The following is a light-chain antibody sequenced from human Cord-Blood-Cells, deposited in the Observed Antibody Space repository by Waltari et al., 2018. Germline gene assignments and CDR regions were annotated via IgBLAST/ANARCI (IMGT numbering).Light chain of an antibody. V-gene: IGLV2-14*01. CDR2: EVS. J-gene: IGLJ1*01. CDR3: SSYTSSVYV. CDR1: SSDVGGYNY. Sequence: QSALTQPASVSGSPGQSITISCTGTSSDVGGYNYVSGYQQHPGKAPKLMIYEVSNRPSGVSNRFSGSKSGNTASLTISGLQAEDEADYYCSSYTSSVYVFGTGTKVTVL.